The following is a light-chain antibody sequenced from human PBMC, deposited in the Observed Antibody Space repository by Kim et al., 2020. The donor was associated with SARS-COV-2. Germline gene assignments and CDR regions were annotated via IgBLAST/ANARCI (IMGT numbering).Light chain of an antibody. CDR3: QQYMTWT. J-gene: IGKJ1*01. CDR1: QTIHND. CDR2: KAS. Sequence: LSSSVGDRVTITCRASQTIHNDLALYQHTLGKAPKLLIYKASNLQSWVPSRFSGSGSGTEFTLTISSLQPDDFATYYCQQYMTWTFGQGTKVDIK. V-gene: IGKV1-5*03.